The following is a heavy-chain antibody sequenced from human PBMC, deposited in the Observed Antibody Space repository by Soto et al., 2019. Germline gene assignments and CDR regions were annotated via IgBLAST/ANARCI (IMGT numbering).Heavy chain of an antibody. CDR2: ISGSGGST. V-gene: IGHV3-23*01. D-gene: IGHD6-13*01. J-gene: IGHJ6*02. Sequence: EVQLLESGGGLVQPGGSLRLSCAASGFTFSSYAMSWVRQAPGKGLEWVSAISGSGGSTYYADSVKGRFTISRDNSKNTLDLQINSLRAEDTAVYYCSKDTPQYPYSSNWSLGLRNYYYGMDVWGQGTTVTVSS. CDR3: SKDTPQYPYSSNWSLGLRNYYYGMDV. CDR1: GFTFSSYA.